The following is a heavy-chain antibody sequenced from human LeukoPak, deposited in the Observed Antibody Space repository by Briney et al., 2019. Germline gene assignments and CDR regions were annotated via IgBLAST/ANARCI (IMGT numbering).Heavy chain of an antibody. CDR2: IWYDGSNK. CDR3: ARDLDCSSTSCYTTFDY. J-gene: IGHJ4*02. CDR1: GFTFSSYG. D-gene: IGHD2-2*02. V-gene: IGHV3-33*01. Sequence: GGSLRLSCAASGFTFSSYGMHWVRQAPGKGLEWVAVIWYDGSNKYYADSVKGRFTISRDNSKNTLYLQMNSLRAEDAAVYYCARDLDCSSTSCYTTFDYWGQGTLVTVSS.